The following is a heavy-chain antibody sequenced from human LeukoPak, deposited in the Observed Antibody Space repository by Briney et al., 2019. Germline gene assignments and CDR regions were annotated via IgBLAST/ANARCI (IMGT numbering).Heavy chain of an antibody. Sequence: GGSLRLSCAASGFTFTNAWMSWVRQAPGKGLEWVGRIKSKTDGGTTDYAAPVKGRFTTSRDDSKNTLYLQMNSLETEDTAVYYCARGTYYYDIAADYWGQGTLVTVSS. V-gene: IGHV3-15*01. CDR3: ARGTYYYDIAADY. J-gene: IGHJ4*02. D-gene: IGHD3-22*01. CDR1: GFTFTNAW. CDR2: IKSKTDGGTT.